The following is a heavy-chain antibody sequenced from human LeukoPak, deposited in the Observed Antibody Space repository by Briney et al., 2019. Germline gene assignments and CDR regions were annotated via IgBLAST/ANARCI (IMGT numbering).Heavy chain of an antibody. D-gene: IGHD3-22*01. Sequence: GGSLRLSCAASGFTFSTYVMSWVRQAPGKGLEWVSGISASGDNTYYADSVKGRFTISRDNSKNTLHLQMNSLRAEDTAVYYCAIMHPYYDGSGYWVQWGQGTLVTVSS. J-gene: IGHJ4*02. CDR1: GFTFSTYV. CDR3: AIMHPYYDGSGYWVQ. CDR2: ISASGDNT. V-gene: IGHV3-23*01.